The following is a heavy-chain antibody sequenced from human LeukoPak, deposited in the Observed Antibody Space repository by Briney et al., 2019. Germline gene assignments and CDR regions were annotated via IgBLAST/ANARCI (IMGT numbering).Heavy chain of an antibody. CDR2: IYSGGST. CDR3: ARDLGFTMVRGSHYGMDV. Sequence: GSSPRLPCAPSRFTVISNYKSLVRQAPRNVQEWVSVIYSGGSTYYADSVKGRFTISRDNSKNTLYLQMNSLRAEDTAVYYCARDLGFTMVRGSHYGMDVWGQGTTVTVSS. J-gene: IGHJ6*02. D-gene: IGHD3-10*01. CDR1: RFTVISNY. V-gene: IGHV3-66*01.